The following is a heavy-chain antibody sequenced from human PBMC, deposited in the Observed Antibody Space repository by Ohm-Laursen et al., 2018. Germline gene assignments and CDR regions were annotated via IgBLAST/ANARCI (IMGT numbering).Heavy chain of an antibody. CDR2: INHSGRT. J-gene: IGHJ3*02. V-gene: IGHV4-34*01. CDR1: GGSFSGYD. CDR3: ARYSPVEMIIRGAFDI. D-gene: IGHD5-24*01. Sequence: GTLSLTCTVYGGSFSGYDWSWIRQPPGKGLEWIGEINHSGRTNYNPSLKSRVIISVDTSKNQVSLRMSPVTAADTAVYYCARYSPVEMIIRGAFDIWGQGTMVTVSS.